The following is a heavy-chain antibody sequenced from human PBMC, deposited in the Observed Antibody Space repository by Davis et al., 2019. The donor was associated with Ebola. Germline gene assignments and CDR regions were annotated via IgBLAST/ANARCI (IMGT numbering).Heavy chain of an antibody. CDR3: ARGSQWLPPDY. Sequence: HTGGSLRLSCAASGFTFSDYYMSWIRQAPGKGLVWVSRIDSDGSSTRYADSVKGRFTISRDNAKNTLYLQMNSLRAEDTAVYYCARGSQWLPPDYWGQGTLVIVSS. J-gene: IGHJ4*02. D-gene: IGHD6-19*01. CDR1: GFTFSDYY. CDR2: IDSDGSST. V-gene: IGHV3-74*01.